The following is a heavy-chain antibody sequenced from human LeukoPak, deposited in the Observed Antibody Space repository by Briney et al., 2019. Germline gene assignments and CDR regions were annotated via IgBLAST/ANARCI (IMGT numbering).Heavy chain of an antibody. Sequence: GGSLRLSCAASGFTFSSYAMSWVRQAPGKGLEWVSAISGSGDSTYYADSVKGRFTISRDNSKNTLYLQMNSLRAEDTAVYYCAKDQRQGGSYLFDYWGQGTLVTVSS. D-gene: IGHD1-26*01. V-gene: IGHV3-23*01. J-gene: IGHJ4*02. CDR2: ISGSGDST. CDR3: AKDQRQGGSYLFDY. CDR1: GFTFSSYA.